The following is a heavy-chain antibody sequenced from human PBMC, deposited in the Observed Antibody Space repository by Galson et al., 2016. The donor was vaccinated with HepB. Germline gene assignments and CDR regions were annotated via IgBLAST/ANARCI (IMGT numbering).Heavy chain of an antibody. D-gene: IGHD6-19*01. V-gene: IGHV3-53*01. CDR2: IYSDGQT. CDR3: STDHGPSGWLN. CDR1: GFIVSSHY. J-gene: IGHJ1*01. Sequence: SLRLSCAAPGFIVSSHYMSWVRQAPGKGLEWVSIIYSDGQTYYADPVKGRFTISRDNSQNTLYLQMDSLRAEATAVYYCSTDHGPSGWLNWGQGTLVTVSS.